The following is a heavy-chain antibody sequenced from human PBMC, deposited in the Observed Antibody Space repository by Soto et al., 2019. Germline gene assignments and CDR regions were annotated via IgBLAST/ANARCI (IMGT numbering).Heavy chain of an antibody. V-gene: IGHV3-15*07. Sequence: EEQLVESGGGLMKPGGSLRLSCSTSGFTFTNAWMNWVHQVPGKGLEWVGRIKSKYDGGTTDYAAPVKGRFTIARDDSKSTVYLQMNSLKIEDTAIYFCSTGGYYFDYWGQGTLVTVSS. CDR2: IKSKYDGGTT. J-gene: IGHJ4*02. D-gene: IGHD3-10*01. CDR1: GFTFTNAW. CDR3: STGGYYFDY.